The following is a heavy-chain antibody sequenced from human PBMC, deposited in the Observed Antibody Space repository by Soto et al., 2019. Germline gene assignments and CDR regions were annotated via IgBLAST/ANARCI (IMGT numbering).Heavy chain of an antibody. Sequence: EVQLLESGGGLAQPGGSLRLCCAASGFTFSSYPMSWVRQAPGQGLEWVSGIVASGGITYYADSVKGRFTISRDNSKNTLYLQMNSLRAEDTAVYYCAKNSAATIRVGSDYRGQGTLVTVSS. CDR2: IVASGGIT. D-gene: IGHD5-12*01. CDR1: GFTFSSYP. V-gene: IGHV3-23*01. J-gene: IGHJ4*02. CDR3: AKNSAATIRVGSDY.